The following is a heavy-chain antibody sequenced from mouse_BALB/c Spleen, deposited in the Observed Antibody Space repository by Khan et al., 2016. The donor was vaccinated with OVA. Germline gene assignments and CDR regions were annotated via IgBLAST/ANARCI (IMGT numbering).Heavy chain of an antibody. CDR1: GYTFTSYT. V-gene: IGHV1-4*01. J-gene: IGHJ3*01. D-gene: IGHD2-14*01. CDR2: INPSNGYT. CDR3: VRDGAYHRNDGWFAY. Sequence: VQLQESGAELARPGASVKMSCKASGYTFTSYTIHWIKKRPGQGLEWIGYINPSNGYTTYNQKFTDKATLTTDKSSTTAYLQLRSLTSDDSAVYNCVRDGAYHRNDGWFAYWGQGTLVTVSA.